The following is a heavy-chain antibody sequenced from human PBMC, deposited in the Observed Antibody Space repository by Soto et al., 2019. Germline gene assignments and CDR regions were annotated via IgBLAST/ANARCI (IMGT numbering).Heavy chain of an antibody. Sequence: PSETLSLTCTVSGCSISSYYWSWIRQPPGKGLEWIGYIYYSGSTNYNPSLKSRVTISVDTSKNQFSLKLSSVTAADTAVYYCARRYGKNAFDIWGQGTMVT. CDR1: GCSISSYY. D-gene: IGHD5-18*01. CDR3: ARRYGKNAFDI. V-gene: IGHV4-59*01. J-gene: IGHJ3*02. CDR2: IYYSGST.